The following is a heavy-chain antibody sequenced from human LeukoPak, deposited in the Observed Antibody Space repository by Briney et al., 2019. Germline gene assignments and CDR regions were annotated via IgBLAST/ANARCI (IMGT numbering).Heavy chain of an antibody. Sequence: PGGSLRLSCAASGFIFSNYAMSWVRQAPGKGLEWVSLIYSGGTTFYADSVKGRFTISRDNSKNTLYLQMNSLRAEDTAVYYCARDQYCSGGSCYSDYWGQGTLVTVSS. V-gene: IGHV3-53*01. CDR3: ARDQYCSGGSCYSDY. D-gene: IGHD2-15*01. J-gene: IGHJ4*02. CDR2: IYSGGTT. CDR1: GFIFSNYA.